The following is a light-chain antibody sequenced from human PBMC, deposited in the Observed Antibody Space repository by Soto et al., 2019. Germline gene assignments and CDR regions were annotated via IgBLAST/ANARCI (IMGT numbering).Light chain of an antibody. J-gene: IGKJ5*01. V-gene: IGKV1-5*03. Sequence: DIQMPQSPSTLSASVGDSVTITCRASQSISSWLAWYQQKPGKAPKLLIYKAPSLESGVPSRFSGSGSGTEFTLTISSLQPDDFATYYCQQYNSYHTFGQGTRLEIK. CDR3: QQYNSYHT. CDR2: KAP. CDR1: QSISSW.